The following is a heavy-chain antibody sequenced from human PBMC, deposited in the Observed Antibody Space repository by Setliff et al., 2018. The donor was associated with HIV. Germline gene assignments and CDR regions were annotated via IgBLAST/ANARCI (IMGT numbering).Heavy chain of an antibody. CDR3: ARGSRGYSYAYYYYYMDV. CDR2: IYTSGSI. D-gene: IGHD5-18*01. J-gene: IGHJ6*03. CDR1: GGSISSYY. Sequence: SETLSLTCTVSGGSISSYYWSWIRQPPGKGLEWIGYIYTSGSINYNPSLKSRVTISVDTSKNQFSLKLSSVTAADTAVYYCARGSRGYSYAYYYYYMDVWGKGTTVTVSS. V-gene: IGHV4-4*08.